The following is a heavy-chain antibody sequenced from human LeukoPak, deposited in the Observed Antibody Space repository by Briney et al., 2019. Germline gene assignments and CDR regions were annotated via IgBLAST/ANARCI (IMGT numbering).Heavy chain of an antibody. J-gene: IGHJ4*02. CDR3: AKEILGRVMTTSLDY. V-gene: IGHV3-23*01. D-gene: IGHD2-21*02. CDR2: ISGSGGST. Sequence: GGXXXLXXXASGFTFSSYSMKXXXXXPXXXXXXXSXISGSGGSTYYADSVKGRFTISRDNSKNTLYLQMNSLRAEDTAVYYCAKEILGRVMTTSLDYWGQGTLVTVSS. CDR1: GFTFSSYS.